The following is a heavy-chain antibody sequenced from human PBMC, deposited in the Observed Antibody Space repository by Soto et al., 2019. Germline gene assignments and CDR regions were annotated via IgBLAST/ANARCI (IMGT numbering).Heavy chain of an antibody. CDR2: TYYRSRWYN. CDR1: GDSVSGNSAA. J-gene: IGHJ4*02. CDR3: ARELPYYVPNGSYRDX. V-gene: IGHV6-1*01. Sequence: HLHTLSLTCSIFGDSVSGNSAAWNWIRQSPSIGLEWLGRTYYRSRWYNHYAVSVKSRITVTPDTSKNQFSLHLNYVTPEDTAVYDCARELPYYVPNGSYRDXRGQGALGTVS. D-gene: IGHD3-16*01.